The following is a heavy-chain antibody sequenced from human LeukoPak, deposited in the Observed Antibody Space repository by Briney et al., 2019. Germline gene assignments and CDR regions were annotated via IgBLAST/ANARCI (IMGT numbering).Heavy chain of an antibody. CDR3: AIHPKDDRYYYDSSGYWAGFDY. V-gene: IGHV1-18*01. CDR1: GYTFTSYG. J-gene: IGHJ4*02. CDR2: ISAYNGNT. Sequence: GASVKVSCKASGYTFTSYGISWVRQAPGQGLEWMGWISAYNGNTNYAQKLQGRVTMTTDTSTSTAYMGPRSLRSDDTAVYYCAIHPKDDRYYYDSSGYWAGFDYWGQGTLVTVSS. D-gene: IGHD3-22*01.